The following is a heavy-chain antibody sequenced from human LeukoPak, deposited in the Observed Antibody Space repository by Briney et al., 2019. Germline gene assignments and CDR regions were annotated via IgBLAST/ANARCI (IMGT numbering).Heavy chain of an antibody. CDR1: GYTFTGHY. Sequence: GASVKVSCKASGYTFTGHYMHWVRQAPGQGLEWMGWINPNSGGTNYAQKFQGRVTMTRDTSISTAYMELSRLRSDDTAVYYCARDRDYYALYLRPFDYWGQGTLVTVSS. J-gene: IGHJ4*02. CDR2: INPNSGGT. D-gene: IGHD3-10*01. V-gene: IGHV1-2*02. CDR3: ARDRDYYALYLRPFDY.